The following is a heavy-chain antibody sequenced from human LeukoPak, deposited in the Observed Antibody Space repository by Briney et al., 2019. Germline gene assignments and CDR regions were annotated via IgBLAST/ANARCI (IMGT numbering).Heavy chain of an antibody. CDR2: IYYSGST. J-gene: IGHJ6*03. CDR3: ARVRYCSSTSCYTYYYYMDV. Sequence: SETLSPTCTVSGGSISSGDYYWSWIRQPPGKGLEWIGYIYYSGSTYYNPSLKSRVTISVDTSKNQFSLKLSSVTAADTAVYYCARVRYCSSTSCYTYYYYMDVWGKGTTVTVSS. D-gene: IGHD2-2*02. V-gene: IGHV4-30-4*08. CDR1: GGSISSGDYY.